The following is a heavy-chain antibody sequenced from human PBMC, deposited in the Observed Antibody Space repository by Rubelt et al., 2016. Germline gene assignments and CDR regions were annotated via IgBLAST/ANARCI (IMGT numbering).Heavy chain of an antibody. J-gene: IGHJ3*02. D-gene: IGHD2-15*01. CDR2: INHSGST. V-gene: IGHV4-34*01. CDR1: GGSFSGYY. CDR3: ARGGYGSFESVDESDI. Sequence: QVQLQQWGAGLLKPSETLSLTCAVYGGSFSGYYWSWIRQPPGKGLEWIGEINHSGSTNYNPSLTSRVTIAVDTSKNQFSRKLTSGTAADTAVYYCARGGYGSFESVDESDIWGQGSLVTVSS.